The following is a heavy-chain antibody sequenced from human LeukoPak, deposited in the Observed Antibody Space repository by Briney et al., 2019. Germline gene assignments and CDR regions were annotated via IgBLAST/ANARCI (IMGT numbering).Heavy chain of an antibody. CDR1: GGSISSYY. CDR2: IYTSGST. CDR3: ASVRVVGAKGYYFDY. V-gene: IGHV4-4*07. J-gene: IGHJ4*02. Sequence: SETLSLTCTVSGGSISSYYWSWIRQPAGMGLEWIGRIYTSGSTNYNPSLKSRVTISVDKSKNQFSLKLSSVTAADTAVYYCASVRVVGAKGYYFDYWGQGTLVTVSS. D-gene: IGHD1-26*01.